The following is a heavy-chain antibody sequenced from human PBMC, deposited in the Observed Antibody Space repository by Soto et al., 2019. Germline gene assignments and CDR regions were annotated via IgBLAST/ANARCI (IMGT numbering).Heavy chain of an antibody. CDR2: ISSSSSTI. CDR3: ARDAYSDFWSGYSGIFDY. J-gene: IGHJ4*02. Sequence: GGSLRLSCAASGFTFSSYSMNWVRQAPGKGLEWVSYISSSSSTIYYADSVKGRFTISRDNAKNSLYLQMNSLRDEDTAVYYCARDAYSDFWSGYSGIFDYWGQGTLVTVSS. V-gene: IGHV3-48*02. D-gene: IGHD3-3*01. CDR1: GFTFSSYS.